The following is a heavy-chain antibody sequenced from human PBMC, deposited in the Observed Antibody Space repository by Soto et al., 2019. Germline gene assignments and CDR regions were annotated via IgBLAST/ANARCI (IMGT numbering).Heavy chain of an antibody. V-gene: IGHV4-39*01. Sequence: SETLSLTCTVSGGSIXSSSFYWGWIRQPPGKGLEWIGSIYYSGSTYYNPSLKSRVTISVDTSKNQFSLKLSSVTAADTAVYYCARHLSQYNWNLYGMDVWGQGTTVTVSS. CDR2: IYYSGST. D-gene: IGHD1-20*01. CDR3: ARHLSQYNWNLYGMDV. J-gene: IGHJ6*02. CDR1: GGSIXSSSFY.